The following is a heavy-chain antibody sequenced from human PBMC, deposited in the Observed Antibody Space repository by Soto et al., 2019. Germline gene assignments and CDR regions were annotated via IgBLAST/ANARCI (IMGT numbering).Heavy chain of an antibody. CDR3: ARAHSGPD. CDR2: INSDGTKT. V-gene: IGHV3-74*01. D-gene: IGHD2-15*01. J-gene: IGHJ4*02. Sequence: GGSLRLSCAASGFTFSDYGMYWGREVPGKGLVWVSRINSDGTKTTYGDSVKGRFTISRDNAKNTLYLQMNSLRADDTAVYYCARAHSGPDWGQGTLVTVSS. CDR1: GFTFSDYG.